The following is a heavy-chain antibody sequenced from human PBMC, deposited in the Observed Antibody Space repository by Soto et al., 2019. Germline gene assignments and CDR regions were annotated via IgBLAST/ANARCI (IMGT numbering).Heavy chain of an antibody. J-gene: IGHJ5*02. V-gene: IGHV1-69*12. CDR3: ARDREMATITGWFDP. Sequence: QVQLVQSGAEVKKPGSSVKVYCKASGGTFSSYAISWVRQAPGQGLEWMGGIIPIFGTANYAQKFQGRVTITADESTSTAYMELSSLRSEDTAVYYCARDREMATITGWFDPWGQGTLVTVSS. D-gene: IGHD5-12*01. CDR1: GGTFSSYA. CDR2: IIPIFGTA.